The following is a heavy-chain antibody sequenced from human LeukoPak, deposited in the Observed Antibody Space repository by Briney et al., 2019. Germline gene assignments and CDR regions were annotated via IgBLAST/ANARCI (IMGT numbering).Heavy chain of an antibody. V-gene: IGHV1-46*01. CDR1: GYTFTSYY. CDR2: INPSGGST. D-gene: IGHD3-10*01. Sequence: RASVKVSCKASGYTFTSYYMHWVRQAPGQGLEWMGIINPSGGSTSYAQKFQGRVTMTRDTSISTAYMELSRLRSDDTAVYYCARDWEVRGVIGAFDIWGQGTMVTVSS. J-gene: IGHJ3*02. CDR3: ARDWEVRGVIGAFDI.